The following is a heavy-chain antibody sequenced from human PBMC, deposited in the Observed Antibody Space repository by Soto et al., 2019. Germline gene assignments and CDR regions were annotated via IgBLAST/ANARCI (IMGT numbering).Heavy chain of an antibody. Sequence: EVQLVESGGGLIQPGGSLRLSCAASGFTVSSNYMSWVRQAPGKGLEWVSVIYRGGSTYYADSVKGRFTISRDNAKNSLCLQMNSLRAEDTAVYYCARDRVESGYPEYFQHWGQGTLVTVSS. J-gene: IGHJ1*01. CDR3: ARDRVESGYPEYFQH. CDR2: IYRGGST. CDR1: GFTVSSNY. D-gene: IGHD3-22*01. V-gene: IGHV3-53*01.